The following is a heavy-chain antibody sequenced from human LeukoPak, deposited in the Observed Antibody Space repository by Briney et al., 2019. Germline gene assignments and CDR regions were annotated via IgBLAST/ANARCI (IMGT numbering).Heavy chain of an antibody. D-gene: IGHD3-9*01. CDR2: IWYDGSNK. J-gene: IGHJ6*02. V-gene: IGHV3-33*01. Sequence: PGGSLRLSCAASGFTFSSYGMHWVRQAPGKGLEWVAVIWYDGSNKYYADSVKGRFTISRDNSKNTLYLQMNSLRAEDTAVYYCARDMNYDILTGYSPYYYYYGMDVWGQGTTVTVSS. CDR1: GFTFSSYG. CDR3: ARDMNYDILTGYSPYYYYYGMDV.